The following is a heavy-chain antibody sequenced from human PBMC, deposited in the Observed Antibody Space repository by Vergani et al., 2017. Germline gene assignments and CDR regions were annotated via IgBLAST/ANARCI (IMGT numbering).Heavy chain of an antibody. CDR2: IYYSGST. V-gene: IGHV4-59*08. Sequence: QVQLQESGPGLVKPSETLSLTCTVSGGSISSYYWSWIRQPPGKGLEWIGYIYYSGSTNYNPSLKSRVTISVDTSKNQFSLKLSSVTAADTAVYYCARQGGSGSYYRGYYYGMDVWGQGP. D-gene: IGHD3-10*01. CDR3: ARQGGSGSYYRGYYYGMDV. CDR1: GGSISSYY. J-gene: IGHJ6*02.